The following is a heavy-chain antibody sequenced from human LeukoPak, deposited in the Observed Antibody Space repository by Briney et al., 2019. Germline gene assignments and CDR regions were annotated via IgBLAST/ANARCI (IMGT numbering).Heavy chain of an antibody. J-gene: IGHJ4*02. D-gene: IGHD1-1*01. Sequence: PSETLSLTCPVYGGSFSGYYWSWIRQPPGKGLEWIGEINHSGSTNYDPSLKSRVTISLDTSKNQFSLKLSSVTASDAAVYYCTREEAGTTVDYWGQGTLVTVSS. CDR1: GGSFSGYY. CDR3: TREEAGTTVDY. CDR2: INHSGST. V-gene: IGHV4-34*01.